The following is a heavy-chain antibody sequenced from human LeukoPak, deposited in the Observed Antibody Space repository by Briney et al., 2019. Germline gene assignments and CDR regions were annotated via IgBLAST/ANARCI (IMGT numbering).Heavy chain of an antibody. D-gene: IGHD6-13*01. Sequence: GGSLRLSCAASGFPFSTNDMSWVRQAQGKGLEWVSAIGGSGGTTYEDSVKGRFTISKDNSKSTLYLQMNSLRAEDTAIYYCAKVKTRWYFERWGQGTLVTVSS. CDR3: AKVKTRWYFER. J-gene: IGHJ4*02. CDR1: GFPFSTND. V-gene: IGHV3-23*01. CDR2: IGGSGGTT.